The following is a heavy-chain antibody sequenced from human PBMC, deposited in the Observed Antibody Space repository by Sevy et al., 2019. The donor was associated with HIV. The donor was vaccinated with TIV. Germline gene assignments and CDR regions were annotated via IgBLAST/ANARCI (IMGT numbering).Heavy chain of an antibody. Sequence: SETLSLTCTVSGGSFTSSDSYWSWIRQPQGEGLEWIGYIHYTGGTYYNPFLKSRVAMSVDTSEKQFSLKLSFLTAADTAVYYCASKLGYNDGPFDYWGQGTLVTVSS. CDR3: ASKLGYNDGPFDY. D-gene: IGHD5-12*01. V-gene: IGHV4-30-4*01. CDR1: GGSFTSSDSY. CDR2: IHYTGGT. J-gene: IGHJ4*02.